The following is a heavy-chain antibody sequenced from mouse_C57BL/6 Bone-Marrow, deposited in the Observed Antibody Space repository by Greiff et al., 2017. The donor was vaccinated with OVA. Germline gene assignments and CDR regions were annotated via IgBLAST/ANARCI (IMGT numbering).Heavy chain of an antibody. D-gene: IGHD3-3*01. CDR3: ASRGSNYFDY. Sequence: ESGPGLVKPSQSLSLTCSVTGYSITSGYYWNWIRQFPGNKLEWMGYISYDGSNNYNPSLKNRISITRDTSKNQFFLKLNSVTTEDTATYYCASRGSNYFDYWGQGTTLTVSS. J-gene: IGHJ2*01. CDR1: GYSITSGYY. V-gene: IGHV3-6*01. CDR2: ISYDGSN.